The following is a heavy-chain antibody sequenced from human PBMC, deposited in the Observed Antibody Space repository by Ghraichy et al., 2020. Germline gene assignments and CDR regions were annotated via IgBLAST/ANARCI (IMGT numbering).Heavy chain of an antibody. CDR1: GFTFSSYW. CDR3: ARAGGRYYFYQDAIDV. CDR2: INTDGSNR. Sequence: GGSLRLSCAASGFTFSSYWMHWVRQAPGKGLVWVSRINTDGSNRRYADSVKGRFTVSRDNAKNPLYLQVNSLRADDTGIYYCARAGGRYYFYQDAIDVWGQGTTVTVSS. J-gene: IGHJ6*02. V-gene: IGHV3-74*01. D-gene: IGHD3-10*01.